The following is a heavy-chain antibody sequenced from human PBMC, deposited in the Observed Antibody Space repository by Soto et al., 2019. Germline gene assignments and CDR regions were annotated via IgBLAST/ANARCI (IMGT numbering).Heavy chain of an antibody. V-gene: IGHV1-18*01. J-gene: IGHJ4*02. Sequence: QIQRVQSGTEVKKPGASVKVSCKASGYTFTSYGISWVRQAPGQGLEWMGWISAYNDNINYAQKLQGRVTMTTDTSTSTAYMELRSLRSDDTAVYFCARDQVGATGDYWGQGTLVTVSS. CDR1: GYTFTSYG. CDR3: ARDQVGATGDY. CDR2: ISAYNDNI. D-gene: IGHD1-26*01.